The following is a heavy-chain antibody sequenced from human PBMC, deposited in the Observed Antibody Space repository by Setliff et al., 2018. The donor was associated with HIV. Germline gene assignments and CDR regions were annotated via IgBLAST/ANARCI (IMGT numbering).Heavy chain of an antibody. CDR2: ISGSAGTT. CDR1: GFTFNNYA. J-gene: IGHJ3*02. V-gene: IGHV3-23*01. CDR3: AREGQATDSFDI. D-gene: IGHD5-12*01. Sequence: GGSLRLSCAASGFTFNNYAMSWVRQAPGKGLEWVSGISGSAGTTYYADSVKGRFTISRDNSKNTLYLQMNSLRAEDTALYYCAREGQATDSFDIWGQGTMVTVSS.